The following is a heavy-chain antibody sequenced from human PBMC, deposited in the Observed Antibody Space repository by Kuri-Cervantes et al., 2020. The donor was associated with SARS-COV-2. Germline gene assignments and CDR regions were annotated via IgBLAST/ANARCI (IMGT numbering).Heavy chain of an antibody. Sequence: GSLRLSCTVSGGSISSYYWSWIRQPPGKGLEWIGYIYYSGSNNYNPSLKSRVTISVDTSKNQFSLKLSSVTAADTAGYYCARSFTVRGAYFDYWGQGTLVTVSS. J-gene: IGHJ4*02. D-gene: IGHD3-10*02. CDR2: IYYSGSN. CDR3: ARSFTVRGAYFDY. V-gene: IGHV4-59*01. CDR1: GGSISSYY.